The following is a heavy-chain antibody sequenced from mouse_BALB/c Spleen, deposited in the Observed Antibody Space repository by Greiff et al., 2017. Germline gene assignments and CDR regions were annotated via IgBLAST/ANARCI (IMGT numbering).Heavy chain of an antibody. D-gene: IGHD2-4*01. J-gene: IGHJ1*01. Sequence: EVMLVESGPSLVKPSQTLSLTCSVTGDSITSGYWNWIRKFPGNKLEYMGYISYSGSTYYNPSLKSRISITRDTSKNQYYLQLNSVTTEDTATYYCARSNCDYGWYFDVWGAGTTVTVSS. CDR2: ISYSGST. CDR3: ARSNCDYGWYFDV. CDR1: GDSITSGY. V-gene: IGHV3-8*02.